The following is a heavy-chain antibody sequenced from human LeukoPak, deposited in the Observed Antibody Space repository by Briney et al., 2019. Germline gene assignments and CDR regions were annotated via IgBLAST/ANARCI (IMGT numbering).Heavy chain of an antibody. CDR2: IYYSGST. CDR1: GGSISSSSYY. CDR3: ARGASETRSGRLGYWFDP. V-gene: IGHV4-39*07. D-gene: IGHD6-19*01. Sequence: SETLSLTCTVSGGSISSSSYYWGWIRQPPGKGLEWIGSIYYSGSTYYNPSLKSRVTISVDTSKNQFSLQLNSVTPEDTAVYYCARGASETRSGRLGYWFDPWGQGTLVTVSS. J-gene: IGHJ5*02.